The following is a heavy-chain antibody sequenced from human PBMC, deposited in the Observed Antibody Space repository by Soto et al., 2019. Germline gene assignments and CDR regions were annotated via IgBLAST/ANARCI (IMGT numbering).Heavy chain of an antibody. D-gene: IGHD6-13*01. Sequence: ASVKVSCKASGYTFTGYYLHWVRQAPGQGLEWMGWINPKSGGTKFAQRFQGRVTMTRDTSISTAHMELSRLRSDDTAVYYCARAGTSRDAFDIWGHGTMVTVPS. CDR1: GYTFTGYY. V-gene: IGHV1-2*02. CDR2: INPKSGGT. J-gene: IGHJ3*02. CDR3: ARAGTSRDAFDI.